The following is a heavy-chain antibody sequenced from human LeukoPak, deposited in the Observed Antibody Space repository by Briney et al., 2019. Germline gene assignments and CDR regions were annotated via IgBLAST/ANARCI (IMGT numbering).Heavy chain of an antibody. CDR1: GFTFSSYA. CDR2: ISGSGGST. J-gene: IGHJ6*01. CDR3: AKVCREQQLVPYYYYYGMDV. D-gene: IGHD6-13*01. Sequence: GGSLRLSCAASGFTFSSYAMSWVRQAPGKGLEWVSAISGSGGSTYYADSVKGGFTISRDNSKNTLYLQMNSLRAEDTAVYYCAKVCREQQLVPYYYYYGMDVWGQGTTVTVSS. V-gene: IGHV3-23*01.